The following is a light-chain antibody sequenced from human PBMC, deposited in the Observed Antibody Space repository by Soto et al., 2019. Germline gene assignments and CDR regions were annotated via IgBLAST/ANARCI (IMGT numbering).Light chain of an antibody. CDR1: QNINNY. CDR2: DAA. J-gene: IGKJ3*01. CDR3: QQTSSAPFT. Sequence: DIQMTQSPYSLYAAVGDRVTITCRASQNINNYLNWYQQKPGKAPKLLIFDAASLQSGVPSRFSGSGSRTDFTLTITSLQPEDFATYYCQQTSSAPFTFGPGTKVDIK. V-gene: IGKV1-39*01.